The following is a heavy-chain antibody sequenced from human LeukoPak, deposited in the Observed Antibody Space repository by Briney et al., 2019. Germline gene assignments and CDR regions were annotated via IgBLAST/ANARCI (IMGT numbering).Heavy chain of an antibody. CDR2: TYYSGST. V-gene: IGHV4-28*01. J-gene: IGHJ4*02. Sequence: SETLSLTCAVSGYSISSSNWWGWIRQPPGKGLEWIGYTYYSGSTYYNPSLKSRVTMSVDTSKNQFSLKLSSVTAVDTAVYYCARTGGDIVATMVDYWGQGTLVTVSS. CDR1: GYSISSSNW. CDR3: ARTGGDIVATMVDY. D-gene: IGHD5-12*01.